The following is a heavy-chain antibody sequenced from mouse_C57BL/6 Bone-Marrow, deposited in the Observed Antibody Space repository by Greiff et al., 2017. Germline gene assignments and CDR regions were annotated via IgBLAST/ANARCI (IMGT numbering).Heavy chain of an antibody. CDR1: GYTFTDYE. CDR2: IDPETGGT. Sequence: QVHVKQSGAELVRPGASVTLSCKASGYTFTDYEMHWVKQTPVHGLEWIGAIDPETGGTAYNQKFKGKDILTADKSSSTAYMELRSLTSEDSAVYYCTRSGYWGQGTTLTVSS. CDR3: TRSGY. J-gene: IGHJ2*01. D-gene: IGHD4-1*01. V-gene: IGHV1-15*01.